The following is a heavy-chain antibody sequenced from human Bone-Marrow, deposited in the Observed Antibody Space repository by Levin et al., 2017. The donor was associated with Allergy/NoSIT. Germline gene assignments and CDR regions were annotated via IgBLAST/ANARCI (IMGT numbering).Heavy chain of an antibody. CDR1: GYTFTDYY. CDR2: INPNSGAS. CDR3: ARDRGTLGYCMGDNCYSSWFDP. J-gene: IGHJ5*02. D-gene: IGHD2-15*01. V-gene: IGHV1-2*02. Sequence: PGASVKVSCKASGYTFTDYYLDWVRQAPGQGLEWMGWINPNSGASNSTEKFRGRVTMTRDTSISTAYMEISGLTSDDTAVYYCARDRGTLGYCMGDNCYSSWFDPWGQGTLVTVSS.